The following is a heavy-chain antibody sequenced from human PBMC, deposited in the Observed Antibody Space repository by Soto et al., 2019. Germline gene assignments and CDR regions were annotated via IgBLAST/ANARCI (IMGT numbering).Heavy chain of an antibody. D-gene: IGHD3-10*02. J-gene: IGHJ4*02. V-gene: IGHV1-3*01. CDR1: GYTFTTYS. CDR3: ARDIFGLLTLGVSDF. CDR2: VNAENGNT. Sequence: QVPLLQSGAEVKKPGASVRVSCKASGYTFTTYSIHWVRQAPGQRLEWMGWVNAENGNTKYSQKFQGRVTITIDTSASTAYMEMSSLRSEDTAVYYRARDIFGLLTLGVSDFWGQGTLVTVSS.